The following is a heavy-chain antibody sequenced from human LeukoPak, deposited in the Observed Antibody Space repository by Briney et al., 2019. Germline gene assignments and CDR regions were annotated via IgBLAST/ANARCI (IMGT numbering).Heavy chain of an antibody. Sequence: GGSLRLSCAASGFTVSSNYMSWVRQAPGKGLEWVSVIYSGGSTYYADSVKGRFTISRGNSKNTLYLQMNSLRAEDTAVYYCARASSSSLFDYWGQGTLVTVSS. CDR3: ARASSSSLFDY. V-gene: IGHV3-53*01. CDR1: GFTVSSNY. J-gene: IGHJ4*02. CDR2: IYSGGST. D-gene: IGHD6-6*01.